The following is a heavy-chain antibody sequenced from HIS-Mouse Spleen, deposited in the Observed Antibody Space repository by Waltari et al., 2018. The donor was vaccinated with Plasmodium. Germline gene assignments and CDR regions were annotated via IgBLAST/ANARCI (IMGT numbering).Heavy chain of an antibody. CDR1: GFTFSSYS. CDR3: AREYLAVNWFDP. CDR2: ISSSSSYI. D-gene: IGHD2-2*01. V-gene: IGHV3-21*01. Sequence: EVQLVESGGGLVKPGGSLRLSCAASGFTFSSYSMNWVRQAPGKGLEWVSSISSSSSYIYYADSVKGRFTISRDNAKNSLYLQMNSLRAEDTAVYYCAREYLAVNWFDPWGQGTLVTVSS. J-gene: IGHJ5*02.